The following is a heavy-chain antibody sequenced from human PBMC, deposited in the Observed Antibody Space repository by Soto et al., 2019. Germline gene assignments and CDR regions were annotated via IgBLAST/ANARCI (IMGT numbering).Heavy chain of an antibody. J-gene: IGHJ4*02. CDR1: GGSISGDYY. Sequence: SETLSLTCSVSGGSISGDYYWSWIRQSPEKGLEGIGYIYYGGSSYSNPALQSRLSMSLDTSKNQFSLKLRSVTAADTAVYYCAGGGARWPGYFDSWGQGALVTVS. D-gene: IGHD2-15*01. V-gene: IGHV4-30-4*08. CDR3: AGGGARWPGYFDS. CDR2: IYYGGSS.